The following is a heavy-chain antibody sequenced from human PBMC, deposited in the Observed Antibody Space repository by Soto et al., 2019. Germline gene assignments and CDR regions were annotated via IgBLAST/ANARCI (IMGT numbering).Heavy chain of an antibody. Sequence: GXSLKISYKGSGYSFTSYWIGWVSQMLGKGLEWMGIIYPGDSDTRYSPSFQGQVTISADKSISTAYLQWSRLKASDTAMDYCARHVDTLEYNGLAVWVQGTTVTVSS. J-gene: IGHJ6*02. CDR1: GYSFTSYW. CDR3: ARHVDTLEYNGLAV. V-gene: IGHV5-51*01. CDR2: IYPGDSDT. D-gene: IGHD3-3*02.